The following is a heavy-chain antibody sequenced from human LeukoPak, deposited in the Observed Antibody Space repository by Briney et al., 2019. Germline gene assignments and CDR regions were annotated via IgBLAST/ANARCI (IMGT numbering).Heavy chain of an antibody. CDR1: GGSISSGGYY. Sequence: SETPSLTCTVSGGSISSGGYYWSWIRQHPGKGLEWIGYIYYSGSTYYNPSLKSRVTISVDTSKNQISLKLSSVTAADTAVYYCARMGSGGYSGYDVFDYWGQGTLVTVSS. J-gene: IGHJ4*02. CDR2: IYYSGST. D-gene: IGHD5-12*01. CDR3: ARMGSGGYSGYDVFDY. V-gene: IGHV4-31*03.